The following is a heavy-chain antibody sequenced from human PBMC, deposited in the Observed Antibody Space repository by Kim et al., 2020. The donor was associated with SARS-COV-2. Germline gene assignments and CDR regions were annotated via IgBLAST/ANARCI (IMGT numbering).Heavy chain of an antibody. J-gene: IGHJ4*02. CDR3: AKGVTNSGFDY. CDR1: GFTFSTSP. V-gene: IGHV3-23*01. Sequence: GGSLRLSCVASGFTFSTSPMGWVRQAPGEGLKWVSRISWDGTRTYYADSVKGRVTMSSDKSTNTVYLHMNNLRVEDTAVYYCAKGVTNSGFDYWGQGAQV. CDR2: ISWDGTRT. D-gene: IGHD4-17*01.